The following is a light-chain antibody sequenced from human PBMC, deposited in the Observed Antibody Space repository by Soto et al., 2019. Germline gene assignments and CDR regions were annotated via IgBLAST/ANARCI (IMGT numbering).Light chain of an antibody. J-gene: IGKJ1*01. V-gene: IGKV3-15*01. CDR3: QQYNNWPPTWT. CDR2: GVS. Sequence: EIVMTQSPATLSVSPGESATLSCRASQSVSNNLAWYQQKPGQAPRLLIYGVSTRATGFPARFSGSGSGTEFTLTISSLQSEDFAVYYCQQYNNWPPTWTFGQGTKVEIK. CDR1: QSVSNN.